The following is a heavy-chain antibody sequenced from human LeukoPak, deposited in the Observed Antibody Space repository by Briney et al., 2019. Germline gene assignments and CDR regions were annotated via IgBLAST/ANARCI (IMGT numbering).Heavy chain of an antibody. J-gene: IGHJ4*02. V-gene: IGHV3-66*01. CDR2: IYSGGST. CDR1: GFTVSSNY. D-gene: IGHD5-12*01. Sequence: GGSLRLSCAASGFTVSSNYMSWVRQAPGKGLKWVSIIYSGGSTYYADSVKGRFTISRDNSKNTLYLQMNSLRVEDTAVYYCARDPKPGGYSGYDLNAYWGQGTLVTVSS. CDR3: ARDPKPGGYSGYDLNAY.